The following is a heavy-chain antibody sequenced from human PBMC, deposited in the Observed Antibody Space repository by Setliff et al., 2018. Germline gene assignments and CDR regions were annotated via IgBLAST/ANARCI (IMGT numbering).Heavy chain of an antibody. CDR2: IYIGGSA. CDR1: GGSISSYY. Sequence: KPSETLSLTCTVSGGSISSYYWSWIRQPAGKGLEWIGHIYIGGSANYNPSLKSRVTMSIDTSKNQISLTLNFVTAAETAVYYCAISFSRREKFLLDYWGQGALVTGSS. V-gene: IGHV4-4*07. J-gene: IGHJ4*02. CDR3: AISFSRREKFLLDY.